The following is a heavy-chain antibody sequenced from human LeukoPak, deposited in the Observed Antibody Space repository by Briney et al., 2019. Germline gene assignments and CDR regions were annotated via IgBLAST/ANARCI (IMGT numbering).Heavy chain of an antibody. CDR2: IRNSDGMT. J-gene: IGHJ4*02. Sequence: GGSLRLSCDASGFSINTYTMYWVRQAPGQGLEGVSGIRNSDGMTYYADSVRGRFTISTDTFKNTLYLQMNTLRAEDTALYYCAKGQERESRLDSWGQGTQVTVSS. CDR3: AKGQERESRLDS. CDR1: GFSINTYT. D-gene: IGHD1-1*01. V-gene: IGHV3-23*01.